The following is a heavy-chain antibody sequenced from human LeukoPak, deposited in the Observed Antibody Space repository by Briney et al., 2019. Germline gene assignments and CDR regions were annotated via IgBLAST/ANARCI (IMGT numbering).Heavy chain of an antibody. CDR1: GGSISSYY. V-gene: IGHV4-59*01. CDR3: ARDYARYYDILTGFLDGGFDP. D-gene: IGHD3-9*01. Sequence: SETLSLTCTVSGGSISSYYWSWIRQPPGKGLEWIGYIYYRWSTNYNPSLKSRVTISVDTSKNQFSLKLSSVTAADTAVYYCARDYARYYDILTGFLDGGFDPWGQGTLVTVSS. J-gene: IGHJ5*02. CDR2: IYYRWST.